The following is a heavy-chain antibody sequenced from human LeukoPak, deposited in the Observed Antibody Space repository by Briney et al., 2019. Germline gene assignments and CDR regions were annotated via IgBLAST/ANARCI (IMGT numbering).Heavy chain of an antibody. Sequence: GGSLRLSCAASGFTFSSYWMSWVRQAPGKGLEWVANIKQDGGEKYYVDSVKGRFTISRDNAKNSLYLQMNSLRAEDTAVYYCARDPRYDYVWGSYRYYYYYYMDVWGKGTTVTISS. CDR1: GFTFSSYW. J-gene: IGHJ6*03. CDR3: ARDPRYDYVWGSYRYYYYYYMDV. CDR2: IKQDGGEK. V-gene: IGHV3-7*01. D-gene: IGHD3-16*01.